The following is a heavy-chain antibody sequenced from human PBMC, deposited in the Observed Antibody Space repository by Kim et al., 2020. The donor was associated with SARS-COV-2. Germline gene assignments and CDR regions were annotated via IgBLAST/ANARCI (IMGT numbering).Heavy chain of an antibody. CDR3: AKVPGSYYYGMDV. CDR2: ISYDGSNK. Sequence: GGSLRLSCAASGFTFSSYGMHWVRQAPGKGLEWVAVISYDGSNKYYADSVKGRFTISRDNSKNTLYLQMNSLRAEDTAVYYCAKVPGSYYYGMDVWGQGTTVTVSS. J-gene: IGHJ6*02. CDR1: GFTFSSYG. V-gene: IGHV3-30*18. D-gene: IGHD1-26*01.